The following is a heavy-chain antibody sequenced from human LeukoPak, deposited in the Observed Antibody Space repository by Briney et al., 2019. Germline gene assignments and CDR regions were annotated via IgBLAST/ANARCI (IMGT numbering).Heavy chain of an antibody. CDR1: GGSISSYY. Sequence: SETLSLTCTVSGGSISSYYWSWIRQPPGKRLEWIGYIYYSGSTTYNPSLKSRVTISVDTSKNQFSLKLSSVTAADTAVYYCARGFAYGDTGSFDYWGQGTLVTVSS. CDR3: ARGFAYGDTGSFDY. CDR2: IYYSGST. D-gene: IGHD4-17*01. J-gene: IGHJ4*02. V-gene: IGHV4-59*01.